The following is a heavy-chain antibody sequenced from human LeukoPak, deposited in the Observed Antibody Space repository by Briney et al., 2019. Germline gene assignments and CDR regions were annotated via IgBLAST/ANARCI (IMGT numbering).Heavy chain of an antibody. V-gene: IGHV3-23*01. CDR3: AKGQELDDGVFDS. D-gene: IGHD1-1*01. CDR1: GFTFSSFA. J-gene: IGHJ4*02. CDR2: MSGDATST. Sequence: PGGSLRLSCAASGFTFSSFAMNWVRQAPGKGLEWVSTMSGDATSTYYADSVKGRFTISRDNSKNTLYLQMNSLRVEDTAIYYCAKGQELDDGVFDSWGQGTLVTVSS.